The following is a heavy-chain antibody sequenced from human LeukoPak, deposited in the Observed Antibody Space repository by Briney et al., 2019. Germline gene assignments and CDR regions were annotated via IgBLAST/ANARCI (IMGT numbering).Heavy chain of an antibody. D-gene: IGHD4-17*01. J-gene: IGHJ4*02. V-gene: IGHV3-72*01. CDR2: IRNAANGYTT. CDR1: GFTFSGDY. Sequence: PGGSLRLSCEACGFTFSGDYMDWGRQAPGKGLEWVGRIRNAANGYTTDYATSVKGRFIISRDDSRNSLYLQMSSLKTEDTALYYCVRVRHGDSFVDCGQGTLVTVSS. CDR3: VRVRHGDSFVD.